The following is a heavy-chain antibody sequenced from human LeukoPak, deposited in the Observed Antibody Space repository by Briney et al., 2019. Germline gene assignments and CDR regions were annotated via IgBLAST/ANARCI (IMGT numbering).Heavy chain of an antibody. CDR3: ARDTLTGYSSGWYFGY. J-gene: IGHJ4*02. D-gene: IGHD6-19*01. Sequence: GASVKVSCKASGGTFSSYAISWVRQAPGQGLEWMGGIIPIFGTANYAQKFQGRVTITTDESTSTAYMELSSLRSEDTAVYYCARDTLTGYSSGWYFGYWGQGTLVTVSS. CDR2: IIPIFGTA. CDR1: GGTFSSYA. V-gene: IGHV1-69*05.